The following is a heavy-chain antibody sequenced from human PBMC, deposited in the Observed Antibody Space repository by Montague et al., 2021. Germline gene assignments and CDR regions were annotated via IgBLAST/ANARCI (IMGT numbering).Heavy chain of an antibody. CDR2: MFYGGAT. CDR1: SGSIFHAH. J-gene: IGHJ5*02. CDR3: AKQDYFVSGTSYKGFDP. D-gene: IGHD3-10*01. V-gene: IGHV4-59*08. Sequence: SETLSLTCTVSSGSIFHAHWSWVRQPPGKGLEWLGSMFYGGATSNNPSLKNRVTMSIDTSTNQFSLKLSFVTAADTAVYYCAKQDYFVSGTSYKGFDPWGQGILVTVSS.